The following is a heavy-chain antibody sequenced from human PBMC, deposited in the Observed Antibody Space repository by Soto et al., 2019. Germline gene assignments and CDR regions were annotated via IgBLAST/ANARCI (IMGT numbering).Heavy chain of an antibody. V-gene: IGHV3-33*01. D-gene: IGHD1-1*01. Sequence: GGSLRLSCAASGFTFSTYGMHWVRQAPSKGLEWVAVVWYDASKTYYADSVKGRFTISRDNSKNTLYLQMSSLRTEDTAVYFCARDIESTYFDSWRDGTPVTV. J-gene: IGHJ4*01. CDR2: VWYDASKT. CDR3: ARDIESTYFDS. CDR1: GFTFSTYG.